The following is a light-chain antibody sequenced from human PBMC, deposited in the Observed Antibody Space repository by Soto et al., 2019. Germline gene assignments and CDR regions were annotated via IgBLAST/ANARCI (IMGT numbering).Light chain of an antibody. J-gene: IGKJ5*01. CDR2: AAS. CDR1: QSISIN. CDR3: QQYNKWIT. Sequence: ERVMTQSPATLSVSPGERAILSCRASQSISINLAWYQQKPGQAPRLLIYAASNRAAGVPARFSGSWSGTEFTLTISSLQSEDFAVYYCQQYNKWITFGQGTRLEI. V-gene: IGKV3-15*01.